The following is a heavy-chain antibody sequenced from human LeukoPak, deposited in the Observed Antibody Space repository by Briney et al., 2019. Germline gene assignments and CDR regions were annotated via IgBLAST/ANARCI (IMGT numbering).Heavy chain of an antibody. CDR2: IWYDGSNK. J-gene: IGHJ6*02. CDR3: ARDASPGDIVVVPAAVLYGMDV. D-gene: IGHD2-2*01. Sequence: GSLRLSCAASGFTFSSHWMHWVRQAPGKGLEWVAVIWYDGSNKYYADSVKGRFTISRDNSKNTLYLQMNSLRAEDTAVYYCARDASPGDIVVVPAAVLYGMDVWGQGTTVTVSS. V-gene: IGHV3-33*08. CDR1: GFTFSSHW.